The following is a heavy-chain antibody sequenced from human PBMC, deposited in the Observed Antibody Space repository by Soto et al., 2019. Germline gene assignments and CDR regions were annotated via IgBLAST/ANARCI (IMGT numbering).Heavy chain of an antibody. Sequence: GGSLRLSCAASGFTFSSYSMNWVRQAPGKGLEWVSYISSSSNSIYYADSVKGRFTISRDNAKNSLHLQMNSLRAEDTAVYYFARQVECSTTGCIRWGKGPLSTV. V-gene: IGHV3-48*01. CDR3: ARQVECSTTGCIR. CDR1: GFTFSSYS. CDR2: ISSSSNSI. J-gene: IGHJ4*02. D-gene: IGHD6-6*01.